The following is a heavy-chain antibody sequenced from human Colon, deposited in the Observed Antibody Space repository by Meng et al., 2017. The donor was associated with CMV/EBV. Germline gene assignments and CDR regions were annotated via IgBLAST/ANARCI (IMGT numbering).Heavy chain of an antibody. CDR2: IYLTGST. D-gene: IGHD1-1*01. V-gene: IGHV4-4*02. CDR3: ARESMPLGGTRVNNDFDP. J-gene: IGHJ5*02. Sequence: SLRNSYWWSWVRQSPEKGLEWIGEIYLTGSTSYNPSLKSRVTISQDKSKNEVSLTLTSVTAADTAVYYCARESMPLGGTRVNNDFDPWGQGTLVTVSS. CDR1: SLRNSYW.